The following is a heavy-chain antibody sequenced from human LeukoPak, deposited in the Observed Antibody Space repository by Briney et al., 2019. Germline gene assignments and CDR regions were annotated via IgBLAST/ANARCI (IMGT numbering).Heavy chain of an antibody. CDR3: ARRRRAIYGSPFGY. CDR1: GGSFSGYY. J-gene: IGHJ4*02. CDR2: INHSGST. D-gene: IGHD3-10*01. V-gene: IGHV4-34*01. Sequence: SETLSLTCAVYGGSFSGYYWSWIRQPPGKGLEWIGEINHSGSTNYNPSLKSRVTISVDTSKNQFSLKLISVTAADTAVYYCARRRRAIYGSPFGYWGQGTLVTVSS.